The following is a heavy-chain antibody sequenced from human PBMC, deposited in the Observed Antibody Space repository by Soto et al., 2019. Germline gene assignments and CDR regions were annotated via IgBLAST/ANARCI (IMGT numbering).Heavy chain of an antibody. J-gene: IGHJ4*02. V-gene: IGHV3-23*01. CDR1: GFTFSSYA. CDR2: ISGGGGST. D-gene: IGHD3-10*01. Sequence: GGSLRLSCAASGFTFSSYAMSWVRQAPGKGLEWVSSISGGGGSTDYADSVKGRFTISRDNSKNTLYLQMNSLRVEDAAVYYCAKAWTIFGELLRWGQGTLVTVSS. CDR3: AKAWTIFGELLR.